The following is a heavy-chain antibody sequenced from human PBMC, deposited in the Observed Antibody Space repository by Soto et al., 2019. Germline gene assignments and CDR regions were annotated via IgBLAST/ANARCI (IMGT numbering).Heavy chain of an antibody. Sequence: EVQLVESGGGLVKPGGSLRLSCAASGFNFSSYSMNWVRQAPGKGLEWVSSISRSSSNIYYVDSVKGRFTISRDNAKNSLYLQINSLRAEDTAVYYCARDLKVAAAGTGYYYSGMEVWGQGTTVTVSS. J-gene: IGHJ6*02. D-gene: IGHD6-13*01. CDR2: ISRSSSNI. CDR1: GFNFSSYS. CDR3: ARDLKVAAAGTGYYYSGMEV. V-gene: IGHV3-21*01.